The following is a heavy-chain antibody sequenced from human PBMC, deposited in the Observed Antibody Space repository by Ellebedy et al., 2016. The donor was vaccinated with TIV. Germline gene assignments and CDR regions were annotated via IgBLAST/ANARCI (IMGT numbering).Heavy chain of an antibody. D-gene: IGHD4-23*01. CDR2: ISVYNGNT. CDR3: ARDPRGTTVVLPFDP. V-gene: IGHV1-18*01. CDR1: GYTFTSYG. Sequence: AASVKVSCKASGYTFTSYGISWVRQAPGQGLEWMGWISVYNGNTNYAQKRQGRVTMTTDPSPSTAYMELRSLRSDDTAVYYCARDPRGTTVVLPFDPWGQGTLVTVSS. J-gene: IGHJ5*02.